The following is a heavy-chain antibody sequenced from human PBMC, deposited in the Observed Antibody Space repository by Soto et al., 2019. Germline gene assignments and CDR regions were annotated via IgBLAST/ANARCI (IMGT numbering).Heavy chain of an antibody. CDR3: ARSNGFWSGSSGYGMDV. CDR1: GGSFSGYY. D-gene: IGHD3-3*01. V-gene: IGHV4-34*01. CDR2: INHSGST. J-gene: IGHJ6*02. Sequence: SVTLSLTCAVYGGSFSGYYWSWIRQPPGKGLEWIGEINHSGSTNYNPSLKSRVTISVDTSKNQFSLKLSSVTAADTAVYYCARSNGFWSGSSGYGMDVWGQGTTVTVSS.